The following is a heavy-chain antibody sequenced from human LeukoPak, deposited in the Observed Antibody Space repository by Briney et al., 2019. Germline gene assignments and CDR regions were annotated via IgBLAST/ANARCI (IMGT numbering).Heavy chain of an antibody. Sequence: PETLSLTCTVSGGSISSYYCSWIRQPAGKGLEWIGRIYTRGGTNYNPSLKSRVTMSLDTSKNQFSLKLSSVTAADTAVYYCARDHGDYDFGYWGQGTLVTVSS. J-gene: IGHJ4*02. CDR2: IYTRGGT. D-gene: IGHD4-17*01. V-gene: IGHV4-4*07. CDR1: GGSISSYY. CDR3: ARDHGDYDFGY.